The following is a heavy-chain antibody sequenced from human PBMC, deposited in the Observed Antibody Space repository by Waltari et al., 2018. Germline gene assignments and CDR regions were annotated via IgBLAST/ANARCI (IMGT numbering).Heavy chain of an antibody. CDR3: TPVRTRAVVPALAVDAFDI. J-gene: IGHJ3*02. CDR2: IKSKTEGGTT. D-gene: IGHD2-2*01. V-gene: IGHV3-15*01. CDR1: GFTFSNAW. Sequence: EVQLVESGGGWVKPGGSLRLSCAASGFTFSNAWMSWVRQAPGKGREWVGRIKSKTEGGTTYYAAPAKCRFTISRDDSNNTLYLQMNILKPEDTAVYYCTPVRTRAVVPALAVDAFDIWGQGIMVTVSS.